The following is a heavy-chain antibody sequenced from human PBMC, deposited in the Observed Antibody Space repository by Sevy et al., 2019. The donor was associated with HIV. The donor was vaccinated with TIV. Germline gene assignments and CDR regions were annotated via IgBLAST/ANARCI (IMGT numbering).Heavy chain of an antibody. J-gene: IGHJ6*02. CDR1: GGSISSGGYY. V-gene: IGHV4-31*03. CDR3: GRDRVMITFGGVIVGGQGNYYGMDV. D-gene: IGHD3-16*02. Sequence: SETLSLTCTVSGGSISSGGYYWSWIRQHPGKGLEWIGYIYYSGSTYYNPSLKSRVTISVDTSKNQFSLKLSSVTAADTAVYYWGRDRVMITFGGVIVGGQGNYYGMDVWGQGTTVTVSS. CDR2: IYYSGST.